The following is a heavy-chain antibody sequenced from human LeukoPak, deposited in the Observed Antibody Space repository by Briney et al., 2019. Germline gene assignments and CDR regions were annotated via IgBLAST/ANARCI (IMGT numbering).Heavy chain of an antibody. CDR1: GGSISSISSNNYH. J-gene: IGHJ4*02. CDR2: IYYSGST. Sequence: SETLSLTCIVSGGSISSISSNNYHWGWIRQPPGKGLEWIGSIYYSGSTYYNPSLKSRVTISVDTSKNQFSLKLSSVTAADTAVYYCARHDGRGGATMGALDSWGQGSLVTVSS. V-gene: IGHV4-39*01. CDR3: ARHDGRGGATMGALDS. D-gene: IGHD5-12*01.